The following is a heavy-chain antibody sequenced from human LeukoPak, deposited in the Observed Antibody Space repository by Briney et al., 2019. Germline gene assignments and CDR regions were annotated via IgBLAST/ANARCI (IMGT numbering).Heavy chain of an antibody. Sequence: NPSETLSLTCTVSGGSISSYYWSWIRQPPGKGLEWIGYIYYSGSTNYNPSLKSRVTISVDTSKNQFSLKLSSVTAADTAVYYCARLPEKGPYYYYGMDVWGQGTTVTVSS. J-gene: IGHJ6*02. CDR3: ARLPEKGPYYYYGMDV. CDR1: GGSISSYY. V-gene: IGHV4-59*12. CDR2: IYYSGST.